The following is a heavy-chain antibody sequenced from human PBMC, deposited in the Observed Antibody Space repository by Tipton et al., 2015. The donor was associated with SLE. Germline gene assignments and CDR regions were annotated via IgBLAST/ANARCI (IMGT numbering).Heavy chain of an antibody. V-gene: IGHV4-38-2*01. D-gene: IGHD6-19*01. CDR2: IYLSGST. CDR1: GSSIRSGYY. CDR3: VRLAVAADAFDI. J-gene: IGHJ3*02. Sequence: TLSLTCAVSGSSIRSGYYWGWIRQPPGKGLEWIGTIYLSGSTYYNPSLRSRVTISVDTSKNQFSLRLSSVTAADTAVYYCVRLAVAADAFDIWGQGTMVTVSS.